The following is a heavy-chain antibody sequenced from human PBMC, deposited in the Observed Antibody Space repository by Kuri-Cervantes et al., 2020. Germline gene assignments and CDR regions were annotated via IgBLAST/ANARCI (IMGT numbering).Heavy chain of an antibody. V-gene: IGHV1-8*01. J-gene: IGHJ4*02. CDR1: GYTFTSYD. CDR3: AKDLVDDILTGICHY. CDR2: MNPNSGNT. D-gene: IGHD3-9*01. Sequence: ASVKVSCKASGYTFTSYDINWVRQATGQGLEWMGWMNPNSGNTGYAQKFQGRVTMTRNTSISTAYMELSSLRSEDTAVYYCAKDLVDDILTGICHYWGQGTLVTVFS.